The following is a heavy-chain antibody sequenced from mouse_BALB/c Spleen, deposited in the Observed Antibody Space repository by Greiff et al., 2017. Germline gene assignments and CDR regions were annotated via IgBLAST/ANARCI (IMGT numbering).Heavy chain of an antibody. J-gene: IGHJ4*01. D-gene: IGHD2-4*01. V-gene: IGHV5-12-2*01. CDR1: GFTFSSYT. Sequence: EVQLVESGGGLVQPGGSLKLSCAASGFTFSSYTMSWVRQTPEKRLEWVAYISNGGGSTYYPDTVKGRFTISRDNAKNTLYLQMSSLKSEDTSMDYCERQGLRPHYYAMDYWGQGTSGTVSS. CDR2: ISNGGGST. CDR3: ERQGLRPHYYAMDY.